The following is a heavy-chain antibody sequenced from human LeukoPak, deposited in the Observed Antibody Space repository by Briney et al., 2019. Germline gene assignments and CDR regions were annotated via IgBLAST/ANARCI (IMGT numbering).Heavy chain of an antibody. CDR1: GYTFTDYY. CDR2: INPNSGGT. Sequence: ASVKVSCKASGYTFTDYYMHWVRQAPGQGLEWMGWINPNSGGTNYAQKFQGRVTMTRDTSISTAFMELSSLRSDDTAVYYCARSGEHYDFWSGYSTPVYYYMDVWGKGTTVTVSS. V-gene: IGHV1-2*02. D-gene: IGHD3-3*01. CDR3: ARSGEHYDFWSGYSTPVYYYMDV. J-gene: IGHJ6*03.